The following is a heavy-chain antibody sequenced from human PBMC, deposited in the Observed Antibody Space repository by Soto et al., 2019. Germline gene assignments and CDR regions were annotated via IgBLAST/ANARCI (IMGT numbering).Heavy chain of an antibody. CDR3: ARDLYLCSGGSCYPHSWFDP. CDR1: GYTFTGYY. D-gene: IGHD2-15*01. Sequence: ASVKVSCKASGYTFTGYYMHWVRQAPGQGLEWMRWINPNSGGTNYAQKFQGWVTMTRDTSISTAYMELSRLRSDDTAVYYCARDLYLCSGGSCYPHSWFDPWGQGTLVTVSS. J-gene: IGHJ5*02. CDR2: INPNSGGT. V-gene: IGHV1-2*04.